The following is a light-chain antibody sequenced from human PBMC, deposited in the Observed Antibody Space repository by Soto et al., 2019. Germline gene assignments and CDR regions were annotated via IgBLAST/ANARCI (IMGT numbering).Light chain of an antibody. Sequence: DIQMTQSPSSLSVSVGDRVAITCRASQGINNHLAWYQQKPGEVPKLLIFAASTLHSGVPSRFSGSVSGTDFTLTISSLQPKDVATYYCQKYNSAPLTFGQGTKLEI. J-gene: IGKJ2*01. CDR3: QKYNSAPLT. CDR1: QGINNH. CDR2: AAS. V-gene: IGKV1-27*01.